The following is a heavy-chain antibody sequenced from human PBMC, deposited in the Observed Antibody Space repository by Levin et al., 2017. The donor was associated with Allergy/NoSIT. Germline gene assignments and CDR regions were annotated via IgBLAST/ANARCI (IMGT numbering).Heavy chain of an antibody. CDR2: GFYSGTT. V-gene: IGHV4-59*01. D-gene: IGHD6-13*01. J-gene: IGHJ4*02. CDR1: GASISRFY. Sequence: SETLSLTCTVSGASISRFYWSWIRQPPGRGLEWIGNGFYSGTTNYNPSLKSRVTILVDTSKNQFSLKLRSVTAADTAVYYCERATRSSLIYYFDYWGQGTLVTVSS. CDR3: ERATRSSLIYYFDY.